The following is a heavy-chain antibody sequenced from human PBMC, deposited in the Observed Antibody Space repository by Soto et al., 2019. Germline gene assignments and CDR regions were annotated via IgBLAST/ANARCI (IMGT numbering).Heavy chain of an antibody. D-gene: IGHD2-21*01. CDR2: IYWDDDQ. CDR3: VKVYCVATCIRYYVDY. V-gene: IGHV2-5*04. CDR1: GFSFSTSSVG. Sequence: QITLKESGPTLVKPTQTLTLTCTFSGFSFSTSSVGVGWIRQPPGKALEWLALIYWDDDQRYNPSLRNRLTITKDTSRSHVVVTMTDMDPVDTGTYYCVKVYCVATCIRYYVDYWGQGTLVTVSS. J-gene: IGHJ4*02.